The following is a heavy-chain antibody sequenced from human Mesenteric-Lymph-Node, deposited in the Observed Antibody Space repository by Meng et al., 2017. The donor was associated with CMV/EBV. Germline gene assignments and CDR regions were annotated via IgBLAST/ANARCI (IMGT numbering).Heavy chain of an antibody. Sequence: SGYTYPSHGITWVRQAPGQGLEWMGYINSYNGNANYAQNLQGRVTMTTDTSTTTAYMELRSLTSDDTAVYYCARKFRGYSGYDNIDYWGQGTLVTVSS. J-gene: IGHJ4*02. CDR1: GYTYPSHG. CDR2: INSYNGNA. D-gene: IGHD5-12*01. V-gene: IGHV1-18*04. CDR3: ARKFRGYSGYDNIDY.